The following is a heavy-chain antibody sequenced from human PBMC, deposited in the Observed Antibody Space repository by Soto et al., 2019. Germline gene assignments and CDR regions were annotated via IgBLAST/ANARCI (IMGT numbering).Heavy chain of an antibody. J-gene: IGHJ4*02. D-gene: IGHD3-10*01. Sequence: EVQLLESGGGLVQPGGSLRLSCAAAGFTFSSYAMSWVRQAPGKGLEWVSAISGSGGSKYYADSVKGRFTISRDNSKNKMYLQMISLRAEDTGVYYSAKSSGWFGEFDYGGQGTLVTVSS. V-gene: IGHV3-23*01. CDR1: GFTFSSYA. CDR2: ISGSGGSK. CDR3: AKSSGWFGEFDY.